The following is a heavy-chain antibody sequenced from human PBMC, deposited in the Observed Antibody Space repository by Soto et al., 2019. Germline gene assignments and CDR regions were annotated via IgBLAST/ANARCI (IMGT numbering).Heavy chain of an antibody. CDR1: GFTFSSYS. J-gene: IGHJ5*02. V-gene: IGHV3-48*01. CDR2: ISSSSSTI. Sequence: GGSLRLSCAASGFTFSSYSMNWVRQAPGKGLEWVSYISSSSSTIYYADSVKGRFTISRDNAKNSLYLQMNSLRAEDTAVYYCARAGDFWSGYINWFDPWGQGTLVTVSS. CDR3: ARAGDFWSGYINWFDP. D-gene: IGHD3-3*01.